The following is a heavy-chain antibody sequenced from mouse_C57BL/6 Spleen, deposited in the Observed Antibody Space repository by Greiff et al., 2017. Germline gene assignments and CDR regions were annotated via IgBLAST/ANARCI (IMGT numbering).Heavy chain of an antibody. D-gene: IGHD3-2*02. CDR1: GYAFSSSW. J-gene: IGHJ3*01. Sequence: VQLQQSGPELVKPGASVKLSCKASGYAFSSSWMNWVKQRPGKGLEWIGRIYPGDGDTNYNGKFKGKATLTADKSSSTAYMQLSRLTSEDSAVCSSAKGHSAGAWFGDWGKGTLVTVAA. CDR2: IYPGDGDT. V-gene: IGHV1-82*01. CDR3: AKGHSAGAWFGD.